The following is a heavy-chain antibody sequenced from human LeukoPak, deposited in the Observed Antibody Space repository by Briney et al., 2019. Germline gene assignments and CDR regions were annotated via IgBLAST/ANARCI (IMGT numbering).Heavy chain of an antibody. D-gene: IGHD3-16*01. CDR3: AKDDAWGRYKD. CDR2: IRNSGNTI. V-gene: IGHV3-48*01. J-gene: IGHJ1*01. CDR1: GFTLSSYN. Sequence: GGSLRLSCAVSGFTLSSYNMNWVRQAPGKGLEWVSYIRNSGNTIYYADSVKGRFTISRDNSKNTVSLQMNSLRGGDTAVYCCAKDDAWGRYKDWGQGTLVTVSS.